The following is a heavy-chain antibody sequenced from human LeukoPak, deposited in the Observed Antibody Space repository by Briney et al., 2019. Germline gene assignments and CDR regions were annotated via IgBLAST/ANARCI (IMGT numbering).Heavy chain of an antibody. D-gene: IGHD4-23*01. CDR1: GFTFTNYA. CDR2: MSGRGVST. V-gene: IGHV3-23*01. CDR3: AKDYNGSNCYIDY. Sequence: GGSLRLSCAASGFTFTNYAMSWVRQAPGKGLEWVSGMSGRGVSTYYADSVKGRFTISSHNSKNTLYLQMNSLRAEDTAIYYCAKDYNGSNCYIDYWGQGTLVTVAS. J-gene: IGHJ4*02.